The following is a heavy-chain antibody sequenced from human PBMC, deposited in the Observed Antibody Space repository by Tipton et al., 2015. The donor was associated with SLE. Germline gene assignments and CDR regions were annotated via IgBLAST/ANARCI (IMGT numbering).Heavy chain of an antibody. Sequence: SLRLSCAASGFTFSSYGMHWVRQAPGKGLEWVSAISGSGGSTYYADSVKGRFTISRDNSKNTLYLQMNSLRAEDTAVYYCARDGNYHGVDYYIHDYWGQGTLVTVSS. CDR3: ARDGNYHGVDYYIHDY. V-gene: IGHV3-23*01. J-gene: IGHJ4*02. CDR2: ISGSGGST. CDR1: GFTFSSYG. D-gene: IGHD1-7*01.